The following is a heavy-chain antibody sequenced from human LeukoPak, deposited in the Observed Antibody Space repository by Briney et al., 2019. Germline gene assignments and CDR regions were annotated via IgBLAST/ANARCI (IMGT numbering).Heavy chain of an antibody. CDR2: IRYDGSNK. J-gene: IGHJ6*03. CDR1: GLTFSGYG. D-gene: IGHD1-26*01. V-gene: IGHV3-30*02. Sequence: PGGSLRLSCAAPGLTFSGYGMHWVRQAPGKGLEWVAFIRYDGSNKYYADSVKGRFTISRDNSKNTLYLQMNSLRAEDTAVYYCAKDRKELSYYYYMDVWGKGTTVTVSS. CDR3: AKDRKELSYYYYMDV.